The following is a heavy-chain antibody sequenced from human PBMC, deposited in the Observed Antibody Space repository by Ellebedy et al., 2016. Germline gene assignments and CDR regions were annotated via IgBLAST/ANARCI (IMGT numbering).Heavy chain of an antibody. CDR1: GYSISFTSYF. Sequence: SETLSLTXTVSGYSISFTSYFWGWVRQPPGKGLEWIATIYSSGTTYYNPSLKSRVTISIDTSKNQFSLKLTSMTAADTAVYYCARDQGVVAGTVDWGQGTLVTVSS. CDR2: IYSSGTT. J-gene: IGHJ4*02. D-gene: IGHD6-19*01. CDR3: ARDQGVVAGTVD. V-gene: IGHV4-39*07.